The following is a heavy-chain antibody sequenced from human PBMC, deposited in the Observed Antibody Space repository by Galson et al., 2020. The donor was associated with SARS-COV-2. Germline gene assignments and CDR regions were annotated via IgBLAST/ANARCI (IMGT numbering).Heavy chain of an antibody. Sequence: SETLSLTCTVSGGSVSSGSYYWSWIRQPPGKGLEWIGYIYYSGSTNYNPSLKSRVTISVDTSKNQFSLKLSSVTAADTAVYYCARADASPQYYDFWSGYSVTWFDPWGQGTLVTVSS. CDR2: IYYSGST. J-gene: IGHJ5*02. CDR3: ARADASPQYYDFWSGYSVTWFDP. D-gene: IGHD3-3*01. CDR1: GGSVSSGSYY. V-gene: IGHV4-61*01.